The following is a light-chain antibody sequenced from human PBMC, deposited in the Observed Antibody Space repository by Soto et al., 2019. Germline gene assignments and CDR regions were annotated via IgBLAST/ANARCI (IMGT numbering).Light chain of an antibody. CDR2: DVS. J-gene: IGLJ3*02. Sequence: QSALTQPASVSGSPGQSITISCTGTSSDVGAYKYVSWYQQHPGKAPKLMIYDVSNRPSGVSNRFSGSKSDNTASLTISGLQAEDEAYYYCSSHTGSSTWVFGGGTKLTVL. CDR3: SSHTGSSTWV. CDR1: SSDVGAYKY. V-gene: IGLV2-14*03.